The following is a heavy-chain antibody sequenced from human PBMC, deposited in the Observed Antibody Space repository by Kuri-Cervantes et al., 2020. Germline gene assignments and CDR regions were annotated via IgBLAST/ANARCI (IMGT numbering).Heavy chain of an antibody. CDR3: AKVFGWLEHDAFDI. D-gene: IGHD3-16*01. J-gene: IGHJ3*02. V-gene: IGHV3-30-3*01. CDR1: GFTFSSYA. CDR2: ISYDGSNK. Sequence: GESLKISCAASGFTFSSYAMHWVRQAPGKGLEWVAVISYDGSNKYYADSVKGRFTISRDNAKNSLYLQMNGLRAEDTALYYCAKVFGWLEHDAFDIWGQGTMVTVSS.